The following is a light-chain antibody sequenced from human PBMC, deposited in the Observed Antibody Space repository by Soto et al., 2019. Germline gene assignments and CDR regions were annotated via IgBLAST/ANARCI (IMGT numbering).Light chain of an antibody. CDR2: AAS. CDR1: QSISGY. Sequence: DIQMTQSPSSLSASVGDRVTITCRASQSISGYLNWYQQKPGKAPKVLIYAASSLQSGVPSRFSGSGSGTDFTLTISSLQPEEFATYYCQQSYSTPFTFGPGTKVDIK. V-gene: IGKV1-39*01. CDR3: QQSYSTPFT. J-gene: IGKJ3*01.